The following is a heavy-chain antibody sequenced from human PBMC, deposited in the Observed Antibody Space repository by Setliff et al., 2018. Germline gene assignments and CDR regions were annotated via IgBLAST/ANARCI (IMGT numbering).Heavy chain of an antibody. D-gene: IGHD3-10*01. CDR3: ARGANYGSGSSDFDY. CDR2: IGTAGDT. J-gene: IGHJ4*02. V-gene: IGHV3-13*01. Sequence: PGGSLRLSCAASGFTFSSYDMHWVRQATGKGLEWVSAIGTAGDTYYPGSVKGRFTISRENAKNSLYLQMNSLRAGDTAVYYCARGANYGSGSSDFDYWGQGTLVTVS. CDR1: GFTFSSYD.